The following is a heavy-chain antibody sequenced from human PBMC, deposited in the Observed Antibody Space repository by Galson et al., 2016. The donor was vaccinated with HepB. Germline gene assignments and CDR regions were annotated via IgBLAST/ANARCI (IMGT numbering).Heavy chain of an antibody. CDR2: VYWNDDK. Sequence: PALVKPTQTLTLTCTFSGLSLRTSGEGVAWIRQPPGKALECLALVYWNDDKRYSPTLRSRLTITKDTSRNLVVLRMTNMEPVDTATYYCAHQSRGYNYGYVRWGQGTLVTVSS. J-gene: IGHJ4*02. CDR1: GLSLRTSGEG. V-gene: IGHV2-5*01. D-gene: IGHD5-18*01. CDR3: AHQSRGYNYGYVR.